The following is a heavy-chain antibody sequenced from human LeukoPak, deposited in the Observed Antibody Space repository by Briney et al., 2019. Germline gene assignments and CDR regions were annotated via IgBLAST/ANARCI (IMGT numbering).Heavy chain of an antibody. Sequence: SETLSLTCTVSGGSISSSSYYWGWIRQPPGKGLEWIGSMYYSGSTNYNPSLKSRVTISVDTSKNQFSLKLSSVTAADTAVYYCARTHSSGDIWGQGTMVTVSS. J-gene: IGHJ3*02. D-gene: IGHD6-19*01. CDR1: GGSISSSSYY. V-gene: IGHV4-39*07. CDR2: MYYSGST. CDR3: ARTHSSGDI.